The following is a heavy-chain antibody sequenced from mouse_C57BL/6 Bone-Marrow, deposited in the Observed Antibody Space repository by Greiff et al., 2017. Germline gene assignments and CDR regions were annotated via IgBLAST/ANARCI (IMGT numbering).Heavy chain of an antibody. CDR2: IYTRDVST. D-gene: IGHD1-1*01. CDR3: ARGFITTVVATPWFAY. Sequence: VQLQQSDAELVKPGASVKISCKVSGYTFTDHTIPWMKLRPDQGLEWIGYIYTRDVSTKYNEKFKGKATLTADKSASTAYMQLNSLTSEDSAVYFCARGFITTVVATPWFAYWGQGTLVNVSA. V-gene: IGHV1-78*01. CDR1: GYTFTDHT. J-gene: IGHJ3*01.